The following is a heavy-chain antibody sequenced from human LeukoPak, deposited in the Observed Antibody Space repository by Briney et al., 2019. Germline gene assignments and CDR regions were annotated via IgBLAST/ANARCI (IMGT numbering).Heavy chain of an antibody. CDR3: ARGPRDTSGWCGWFDT. J-gene: IGHJ5*02. Sequence: SETLSLTCAVYGGSLSDFYWNWVRQTPGKGLEWIGEISNGGTTSYNPSLMSRVTISIDPSKNQFSLKLTSVTAADTSVYYCARGPRDTSGWCGWFDTWGQGTMVSVSS. V-gene: IGHV4-34*01. CDR2: ISNGGTT. CDR1: GGSLSDFY. D-gene: IGHD6-19*01.